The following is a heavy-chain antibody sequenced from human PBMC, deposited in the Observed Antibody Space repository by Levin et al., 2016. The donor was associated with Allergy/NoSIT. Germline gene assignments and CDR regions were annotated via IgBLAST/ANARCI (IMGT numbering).Heavy chain of an antibody. D-gene: IGHD3-10*02. V-gene: IGHV3-21*01. CDR3: ASDAVRGVYYYGMDV. J-gene: IGHJ6*02. Sequence: GGSLRLSCAASGFTFSSYSMNWVRQAPGKGLEWVSSISSSSSYIYYADSVKGRFTISRDNAKNSLYLQMNSLRAEDTAVYYCASDAVRGVYYYGMDVWGQGTTVTVSS. CDR2: ISSSSSYI. CDR1: GFTFSSYS.